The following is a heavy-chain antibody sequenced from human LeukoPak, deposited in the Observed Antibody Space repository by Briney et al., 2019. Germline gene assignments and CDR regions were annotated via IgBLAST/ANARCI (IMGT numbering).Heavy chain of an antibody. Sequence: GASVNVSCTASGGTFSSYAISWVRQAPGQGLEWMGGIIPIFGTANYAQKFQGRVTITADESTSTAYMELSSLRSEDTAVYYCAREQPGHLLPGIAAAGRTPFDYWGQGTLVTVSS. CDR3: AREQPGHLLPGIAAAGRTPFDY. D-gene: IGHD6-13*01. V-gene: IGHV1-69*13. J-gene: IGHJ4*02. CDR2: IIPIFGTA. CDR1: GGTFSSYA.